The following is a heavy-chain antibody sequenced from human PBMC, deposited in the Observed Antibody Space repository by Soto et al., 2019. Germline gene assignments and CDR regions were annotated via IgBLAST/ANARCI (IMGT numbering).Heavy chain of an antibody. V-gene: IGHV4-31*03. CDR3: AREYSSSRLYNWFDP. D-gene: IGHD6-13*01. CDR2: IYYSGST. J-gene: IGHJ5*02. CDR1: GGSISSGGYY. Sequence: SESLSLTCTVSGGSISSGGYYWSWIRQHPGKGLEWIGYIYYSGSTYYNPSLKSRVTISVDTSKNQFSLKLSSVTAADTAVYYCAREYSSSRLYNWFDPWGQGTLVTVSS.